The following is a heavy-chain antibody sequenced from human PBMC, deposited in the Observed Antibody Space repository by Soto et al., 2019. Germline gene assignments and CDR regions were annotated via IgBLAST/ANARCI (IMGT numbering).Heavy chain of an antibody. V-gene: IGHV3-74*01. CDR3: ATAEVDY. J-gene: IGHJ4*02. CDR1: EFTFGNYW. Sequence: EVQLVDSGGGLVQPGGSLRLSCAASEFTFGNYWMHWVRQAPGKGLEWVSRMNSDGSTTDYADSVKGRFTVSRDNAKNTLYLQMNSLRAEDTAVYYCATAEVDYWGPGTLVTVSS. CDR2: MNSDGSTT.